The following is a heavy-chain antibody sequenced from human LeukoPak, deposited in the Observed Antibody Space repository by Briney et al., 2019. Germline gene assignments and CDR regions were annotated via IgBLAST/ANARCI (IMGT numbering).Heavy chain of an antibody. V-gene: IGHV4-34*01. CDR2: INQNAGT. D-gene: IGHD6-6*01. CDR1: GGSIRGYY. CDR3: ARGRTRLSWLDP. Sequence: SETLSLTCAVSGGSIRGYYWSWVRQSPGKGLEWIGDINQNAGTDYNPSLKSRVTMSIDSSKNQISLNVTAATAADTAIYYCARGRTRLSWLDPWGQGTLVTVSS. J-gene: IGHJ5*02.